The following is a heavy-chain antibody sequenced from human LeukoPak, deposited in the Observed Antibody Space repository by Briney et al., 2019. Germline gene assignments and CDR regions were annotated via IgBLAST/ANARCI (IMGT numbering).Heavy chain of an antibody. CDR1: GFTFSSYE. CDR2: ISSSGTI. Sequence: GGSLRPSCAASGFTFSSYEMNWVRQAPGKGLEWVSYISSSGTIYYADSVKGRFTISRDIARNSLYLQMNSLRAEDTAVYYCARDPEYYYDSSGVRYYYFYMDVWGKGTTVTVSS. D-gene: IGHD3-22*01. J-gene: IGHJ6*03. V-gene: IGHV3-48*03. CDR3: ARDPEYYYDSSGVRYYYFYMDV.